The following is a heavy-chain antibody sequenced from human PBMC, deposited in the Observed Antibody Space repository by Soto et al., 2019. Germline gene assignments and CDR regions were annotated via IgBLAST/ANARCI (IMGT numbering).Heavy chain of an antibody. CDR1: GYTFSMSG. CDR2: ISGYNGKT. J-gene: IGHJ6*02. CDR3: AREGPRPYYYYGMDV. V-gene: IGHV1-18*01. Sequence: QVQLVQSGAEVKKPGASVNVSCKSSGYTFSMSGISWVRQAPGQGLEWMGWISGYNGKTNYEQKFQDRVTMTTDTSTNMAYMELRSLRSDDTAVYYCAREGPRPYYYYGMDVWGQGTTVTVSS.